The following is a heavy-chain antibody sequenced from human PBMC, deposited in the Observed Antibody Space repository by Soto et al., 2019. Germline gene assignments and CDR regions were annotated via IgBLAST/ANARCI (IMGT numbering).Heavy chain of an antibody. CDR2: IIPIFGTA. D-gene: IGHD3-22*01. Sequence: SVKVSCKASGGTFSSYAISWVRQAPGQGLEWMGGIIPIFGTANYAQKFQGRVTITADESTSTAYVELSSLRSEDTAVYYCARGDYDSSGYYDSNNWFDPWGQGTLVTVSS. CDR1: GGTFSSYA. CDR3: ARGDYDSSGYYDSNNWFDP. V-gene: IGHV1-69*13. J-gene: IGHJ5*02.